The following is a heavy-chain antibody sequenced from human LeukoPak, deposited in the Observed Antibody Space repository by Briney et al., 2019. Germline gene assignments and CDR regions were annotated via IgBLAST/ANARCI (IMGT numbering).Heavy chain of an antibody. J-gene: IGHJ4*02. CDR1: GDSISSSSYY. Sequence: SETLSLTCTVSGDSISSSSYYWGWIRQPPGKGLEWIGSIYYSGSTYYNPSLKSRVTISVDTSKNQFSLKLSSVTAADTAVYYCARVRGPVLMVYAAREYYFDYWGQGTLVTVSS. V-gene: IGHV4-39*07. CDR3: ARVRGPVLMVYAAREYYFDY. CDR2: IYYSGST. D-gene: IGHD2-8*01.